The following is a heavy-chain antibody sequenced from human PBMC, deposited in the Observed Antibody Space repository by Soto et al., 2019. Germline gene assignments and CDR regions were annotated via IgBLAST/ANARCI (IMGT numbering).Heavy chain of an antibody. CDR1: GFTFGSYS. D-gene: IGHD5-18*01. J-gene: IGHJ4*02. CDR3: AKDGGYSYGPYDY. CDR2: ISSSSSTI. V-gene: IGHV3-48*01. Sequence: EVQLVESGGGLVQPGGSLRLSCAASGFTFGSYSMNWVRQAPGKGLEWVSYISSSSSTIYYADSVEGRFTISRDNTKNSLDRQMNSLRAEDTAVYYCAKDGGYSYGPYDYWGQGTLVTVSS.